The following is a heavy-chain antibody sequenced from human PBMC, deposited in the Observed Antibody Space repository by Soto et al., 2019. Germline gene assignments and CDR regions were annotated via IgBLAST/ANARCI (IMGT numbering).Heavy chain of an antibody. J-gene: IGHJ4*02. V-gene: IGHV5-51*01. CDR2: IYVGDTDT. Sequence: GESLKISCKASGYTFTNYWIGWVRQMPGKGLEWMGIIYVGDTDTRYSPSFQGQVTISADKSISTTYLQWSSLKASDTAMYYCARLGVEMATTTHFDYWGQGTLVTVSS. CDR3: ARLGVEMATTTHFDY. D-gene: IGHD1-1*01. CDR1: GYTFTNYW.